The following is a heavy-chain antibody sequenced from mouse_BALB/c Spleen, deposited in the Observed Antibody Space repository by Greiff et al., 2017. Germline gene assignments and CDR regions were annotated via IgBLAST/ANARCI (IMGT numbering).Heavy chain of an antibody. CDR3: ARGGLLLYYYAMDY. D-gene: IGHD2-3*01. Sequence: EVQGVESGGGLVKPGGSLKLSCAASGFTFSDYYMYWVRQTPEKRLEWVATISDGGSYTYYPDSVKGRFTISRDNAKNNLYLQMSSLKSEDTAMYYCARGGLLLYYYAMDYWGQGTSVTVSS. CDR1: GFTFSDYY. J-gene: IGHJ4*01. V-gene: IGHV5-4*02. CDR2: ISDGGSYT.